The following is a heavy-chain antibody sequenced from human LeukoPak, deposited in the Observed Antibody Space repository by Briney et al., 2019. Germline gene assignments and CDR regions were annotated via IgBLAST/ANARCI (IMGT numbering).Heavy chain of an antibody. CDR2: ISYDGSNK. Sequence: GRSLRLSCAASGFTFSSYGMHWVRQAPGKGLEWVAVISYDGSNKYYADSVKGRFTISRDNSKNTLYLQMNSLRAEDTAVYYCAKGFDSTVTPVFDYWGQGTLVTVSS. CDR3: AKGFDSTVTPVFDY. D-gene: IGHD4-17*01. V-gene: IGHV3-30*18. J-gene: IGHJ4*02. CDR1: GFTFSSYG.